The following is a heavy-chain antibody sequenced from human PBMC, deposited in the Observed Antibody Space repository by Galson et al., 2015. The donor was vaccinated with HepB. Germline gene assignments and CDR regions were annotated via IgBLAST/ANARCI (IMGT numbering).Heavy chain of an antibody. CDR3: AKEARWCRSTSWYRGPFDY. V-gene: IGHV3-30*18. J-gene: IGHJ4*02. CDR1: GFTFSSYG. Sequence: SLRLSCAASGFTFSSYGMHWVRQAPGKGLEWVAVISYDGSNKYYADSVKGRFTISRDNSKNTLYLQMNSLRAEDTAVYYCAKEARWCRSTSWYRGPFDYWGQGTLVTVSS. D-gene: IGHD2-2*01. CDR2: ISYDGSNK.